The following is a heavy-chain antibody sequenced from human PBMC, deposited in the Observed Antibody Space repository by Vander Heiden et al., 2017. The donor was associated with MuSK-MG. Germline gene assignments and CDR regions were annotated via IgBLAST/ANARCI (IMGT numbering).Heavy chain of an antibody. CDR1: GYSISSGYY. Sequence: QVQLQESGPGLVKPSETLSLTCAVSGYSISSGYYWGWIRQPPGKGLEWIGSIYHSGSTYYNPSLKSRVTIAGDTSKNQFSLKLISVTAADTAVYYCARETYCSGGSCYGLARKNDAFDIWGQGKIVTVSS. J-gene: IGHJ3*02. D-gene: IGHD2-15*01. CDR2: IYHSGST. CDR3: ARETYCSGGSCYGLARKNDAFDI. V-gene: IGHV4-38-2*02.